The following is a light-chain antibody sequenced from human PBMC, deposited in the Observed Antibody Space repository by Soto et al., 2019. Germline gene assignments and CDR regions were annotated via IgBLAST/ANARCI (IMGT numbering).Light chain of an antibody. V-gene: IGKV3-15*01. CDR1: QSVSSN. CDR3: QQYNNWPRT. Sequence: EIVMTQSPATLSVSPGERATLSCRASQSVSSNLAWSQQKPGQAPRLLFYGASTRATGIPARFSGSGSGTEFTLTVSSLQSEDFAVYYCQQYNNWPRTFGQGTKVEFK. J-gene: IGKJ1*01. CDR2: GAS.